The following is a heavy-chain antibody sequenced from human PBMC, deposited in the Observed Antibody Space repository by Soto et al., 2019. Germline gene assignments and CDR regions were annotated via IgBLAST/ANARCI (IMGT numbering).Heavy chain of an antibody. Sequence: QVQLVESGGGVVQPGESLRLSCAGSGFTFSSYGMDWVRQAPGKGLEWVAVISYDGSNKYYVDSVKGRFTISGDNSKNTLYLQMNSLRAEDTAVYYCAKDRMGAGIRGYFDYWGQGMLVTVSS. CDR3: AKDRMGAGIRGYFDY. J-gene: IGHJ4*02. V-gene: IGHV3-30*18. CDR2: ISYDGSNK. CDR1: GFTFSSYG. D-gene: IGHD3-10*01.